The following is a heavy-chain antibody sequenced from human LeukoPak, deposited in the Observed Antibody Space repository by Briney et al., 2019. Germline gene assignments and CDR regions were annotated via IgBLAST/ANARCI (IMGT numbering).Heavy chain of an antibody. J-gene: IGHJ4*02. V-gene: IGHV3-43*02. Sequence: GGSLRLSCAASGFTFDDYAMHWVRQAPGKGLEGVSLISGDGGSTYYADSVKGRFTISRDNSKNSLYLQMNSLRTEDTALYYCANSILGSSWYIGDYWGQGTLVTVSS. CDR1: GFTFDDYA. D-gene: IGHD6-13*01. CDR3: ANSILGSSWYIGDY. CDR2: ISGDGGST.